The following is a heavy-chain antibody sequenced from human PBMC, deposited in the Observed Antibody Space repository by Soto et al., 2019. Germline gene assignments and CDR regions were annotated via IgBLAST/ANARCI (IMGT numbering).Heavy chain of an antibody. J-gene: IGHJ4*02. Sequence: SETLSLTCTVSGGSISSGDYYWSWIRQPPGKGLEWIGYIYYSGSTYYNPSLKSRVTISVDTSKNQFSLKLSSVTAADTAVYYCARVMVPYYYDSSGYYYDYWGQGTLVTVSS. CDR2: IYYSGST. CDR3: ARVMVPYYYDSSGYYYDY. CDR1: GGSISSGDYY. D-gene: IGHD3-22*01. V-gene: IGHV4-30-4*01.